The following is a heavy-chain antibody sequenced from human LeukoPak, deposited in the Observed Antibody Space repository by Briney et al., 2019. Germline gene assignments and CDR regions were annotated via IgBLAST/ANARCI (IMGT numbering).Heavy chain of an antibody. J-gene: IGHJ6*03. V-gene: IGHV4-31*03. D-gene: IGHD2-2*01. CDR3: AVGDCSSTSCYFHYYMDV. CDR1: GGSISSGYY. CDR2: IYYSGST. Sequence: SETLSLTCTVSGGSISSGYYWDWTRQHPGKGLEWIGYIYYSGSTYYNPSLKSRVAISVDTSKNQFSLTLSSVTAADTAVYYCAVGDCSSTSCYFHYYMDVWGKGTTVTVSS.